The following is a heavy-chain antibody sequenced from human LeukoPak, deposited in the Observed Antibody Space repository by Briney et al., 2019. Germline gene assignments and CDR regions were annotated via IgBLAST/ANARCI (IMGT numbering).Heavy chain of an antibody. CDR2: LYSDGST. CDR1: GGSFSGYY. V-gene: IGHV3-53*01. CDR3: ARELLGRAVGWDY. D-gene: IGHD2-21*02. J-gene: IGHJ4*02. Sequence: ETLSLTCAVYGGSFSGYYMSWVRQAPGKGPEWVSVLYSDGSTYYADSVKGRFTISRDNSKNTLYLQMNSLRVEDTALYYCARELLGRAVGWDYWGQGTLVTVSS.